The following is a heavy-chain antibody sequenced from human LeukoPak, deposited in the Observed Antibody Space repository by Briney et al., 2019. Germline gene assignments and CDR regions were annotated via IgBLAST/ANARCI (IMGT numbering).Heavy chain of an antibody. CDR1: GYSFATYW. CDR2: IYPGDSDT. Sequence: PGESLKISCKASGYSFATYWIGWVRQVPGKGLEWMGIIYPGDSDTRYSPSFQGQVTISADKSISTAYLQWSSLKASDTAMYYCARQGSSSSMGDAFDIWGQGTMVTVSS. V-gene: IGHV5-51*01. J-gene: IGHJ3*02. CDR3: ARQGSSSSMGDAFDI. D-gene: IGHD6-6*01.